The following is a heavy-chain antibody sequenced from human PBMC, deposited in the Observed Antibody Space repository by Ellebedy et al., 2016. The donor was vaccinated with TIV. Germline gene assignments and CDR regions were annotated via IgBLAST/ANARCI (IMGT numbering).Heavy chain of an antibody. Sequence: GESLKISCVASGFTFSSYAMSWVRQAPGKGLEWVSAMDKSGYSTFYADSVKGRFPISRDNSKNTLYLQMNSLRAEDTAVYYCAKLPGVQLWYFDYWGQGTLVTVSS. V-gene: IGHV3-23*05. CDR3: AKLPGVQLWYFDY. J-gene: IGHJ4*02. D-gene: IGHD1-1*01. CDR1: GFTFSSYA. CDR2: MDKSGYST.